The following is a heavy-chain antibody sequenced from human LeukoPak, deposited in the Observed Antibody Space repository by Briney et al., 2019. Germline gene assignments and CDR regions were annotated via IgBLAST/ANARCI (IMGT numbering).Heavy chain of an antibody. D-gene: IGHD5-18*01. CDR2: ISSYNGNT. V-gene: IGHV1-18*01. Sequence: GASVKVSCKASGYTFTSYAITWVRQAPGQGLEWMGWISSYNGNTNYAQKLQGRVTMTTETSTSTAYMELSSLRSEDTAVYYCASQDEPADTAMVWYLGYWGQGTLVTVSS. CDR3: ASQDEPADTAMVWYLGY. J-gene: IGHJ4*02. CDR1: GYTFTSYA.